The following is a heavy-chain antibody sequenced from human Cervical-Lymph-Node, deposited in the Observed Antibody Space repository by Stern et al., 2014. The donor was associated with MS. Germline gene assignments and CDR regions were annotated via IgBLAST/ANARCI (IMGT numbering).Heavy chain of an antibody. CDR2: IRWDGGAT. V-gene: IGHV3-9*01. CDR1: GFPFDGHA. J-gene: IGHJ4*02. D-gene: IGHD6-19*01. CDR3: VKDVDSSIAVSFDY. Sequence: EVQLVESGGGLVQPGGALRLSCAASGFPFDGHAMQWVRQSPAKGLEWVAGIRWDGGATAYSASVRGRFTISRDNAKNSLFLQMSSLRPEDTALYYCVKDVDSSIAVSFDYWGQGTQVTVSP.